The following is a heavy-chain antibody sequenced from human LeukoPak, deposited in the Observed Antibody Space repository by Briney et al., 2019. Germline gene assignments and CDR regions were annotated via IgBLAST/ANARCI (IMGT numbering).Heavy chain of an antibody. J-gene: IGHJ1*01. CDR2: INGDGSTT. Sequence: GGSLRLSCAASGFTFSRYWMHWVRQAPGKGLVWISRINGDGSTTSYADSVKGGFTISRDNAKNTLYLQMNSLRAEDTAVYYCATGNYYDSRGYYTFGHWGQGTLVTVSS. CDR3: ATGNYYDSRGYYTFGH. D-gene: IGHD3-22*01. CDR1: GFTFSRYW. V-gene: IGHV3-74*01.